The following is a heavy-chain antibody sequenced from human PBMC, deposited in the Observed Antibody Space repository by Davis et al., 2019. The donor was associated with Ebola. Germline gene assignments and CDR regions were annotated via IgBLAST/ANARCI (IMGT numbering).Heavy chain of an antibody. Sequence: GSLRLSCAASGFVFRNYVMSWVRQSPGRGLEWIAQINHNGVTNYRASLESRVTISIDTSRSQVSLTLNSVTVADTAVYYCARIRNYWNYEAFDIWGQGTSVTVSS. V-gene: IGHV4-34*01. CDR1: GFVFRNYV. J-gene: IGHJ3*02. CDR2: INHNGVT. D-gene: IGHD1-1*01. CDR3: ARIRNYWNYEAFDI.